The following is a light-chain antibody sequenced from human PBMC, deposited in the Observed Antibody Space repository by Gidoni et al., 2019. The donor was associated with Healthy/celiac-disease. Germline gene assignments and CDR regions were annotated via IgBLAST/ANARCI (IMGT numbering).Light chain of an antibody. CDR3: NSRDSSGNHVV. V-gene: IGLV3-19*01. Sequence: SSELTQDPAVSEALGKTVRITCQGDSLRSYYASWYQQKPGQAPVLVIYGKNNRPSGIPDRFSGSSSGNTASLTITGAQAEDEADYYCNSRDSSGNHVVFGGGTKLTVL. CDR2: GKN. CDR1: SLRSYY. J-gene: IGLJ2*01.